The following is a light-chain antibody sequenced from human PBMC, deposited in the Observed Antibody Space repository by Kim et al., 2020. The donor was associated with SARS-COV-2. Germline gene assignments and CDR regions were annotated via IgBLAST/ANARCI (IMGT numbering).Light chain of an antibody. Sequence: DIQMAQSPSSLSASVGDRVTITCRASQDIKNYLAWYRQKPGKVPEVLIYSASILQSGVPSRISGSGSGTDFTLTLNSLQPEDVATYYCQKYNSAPWTFGKGTNMDIK. CDR1: QDIKNY. J-gene: IGKJ1*01. CDR2: SAS. V-gene: IGKV1-27*01. CDR3: QKYNSAPWT.